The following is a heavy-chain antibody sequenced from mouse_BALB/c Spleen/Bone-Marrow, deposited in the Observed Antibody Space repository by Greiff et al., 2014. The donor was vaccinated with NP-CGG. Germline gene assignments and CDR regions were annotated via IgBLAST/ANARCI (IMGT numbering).Heavy chain of an antibody. J-gene: IGHJ1*01. D-gene: IGHD1-1*01. Sequence: EVQLQQSGSELVKPGASVKLSCAASGFNIKDTYMHWVKQRPEQGLERIGRIDPANGDTKYDPKFQGKATITADTSSNTAYLQLGSLTSEDTAVYYCTRPSFYYGSSYWYFDVWGAGTTVTVSS. CDR2: IDPANGDT. CDR3: TRPSFYYGSSYWYFDV. CDR1: GFNIKDTY. V-gene: IGHV14-3*02.